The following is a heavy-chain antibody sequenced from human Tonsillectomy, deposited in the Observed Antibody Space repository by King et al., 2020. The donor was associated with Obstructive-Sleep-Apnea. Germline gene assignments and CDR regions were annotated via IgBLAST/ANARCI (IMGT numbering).Heavy chain of an antibody. CDR1: GGSFSGYY. J-gene: IGHJ4*02. Sequence: VQLQQWGAGLLKPSETLSLTCAVYGGSFSGYYWSWIRQPPGKGLEWSGEINHSGSTNYNPSLKSRVTIPVDTSKNQFSLKLSSVTAADTAVYYCARVRGIESYWGQGTLVTVSS. CDR3: ARVRGIESY. D-gene: IGHD3-16*01. CDR2: INHSGST. V-gene: IGHV4-34*01.